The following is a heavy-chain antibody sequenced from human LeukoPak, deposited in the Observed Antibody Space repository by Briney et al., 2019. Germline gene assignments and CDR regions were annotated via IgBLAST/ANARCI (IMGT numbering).Heavy chain of an antibody. J-gene: IGHJ3*02. CDR3: ARFGLGKHIEVAGIPFDI. D-gene: IGHD6-19*01. Sequence: ASVKVSCKASVYTFTGYYMHWVRQAPGQGLEWMGWINPNSGGTNYAQKFQGRVTMTRDTSISTAYMELNRLRSDDTAVYYCARFGLGKHIEVAGIPFDIWGQGTMVTVSS. CDR2: INPNSGGT. CDR1: VYTFTGYY. V-gene: IGHV1-2*02.